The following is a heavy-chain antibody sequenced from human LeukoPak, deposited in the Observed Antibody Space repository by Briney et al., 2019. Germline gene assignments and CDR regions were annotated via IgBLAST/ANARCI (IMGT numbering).Heavy chain of an antibody. D-gene: IGHD3-22*01. Sequence: PGGSLRLSCAASGLTFSSYAMSWVRQAPGRGPEWISTITGRGGTTLYADSVKGRFTISRDNSKNTLSLQMNSLRAEDTAVYYCAKANGLYLDSSGSFRYFDYWGQGTLVTVSA. J-gene: IGHJ4*02. CDR3: AKANGLYLDSSGSFRYFDY. CDR2: ITGRGGTT. CDR1: GLTFSSYA. V-gene: IGHV3-23*01.